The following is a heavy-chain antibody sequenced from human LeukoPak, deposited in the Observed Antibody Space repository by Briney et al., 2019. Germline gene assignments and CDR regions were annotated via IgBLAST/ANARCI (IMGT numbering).Heavy chain of an antibody. CDR1: GGSFSGYY. CDR2: INHSGST. V-gene: IGHV4-34*01. Sequence: SETLSLTCAVYGGSFSGYYWSWIRQPPGKGLEWIGEINHSGSTNYNPSLKSRVTISVDTSKNQFSLKLSSVTAAATAGHYCANSKGHCSGSYYGAPDYWGQGTLVTVSS. CDR3: ANSKGHCSGSYYGAPDY. D-gene: IGHD3-10*02. J-gene: IGHJ4*02.